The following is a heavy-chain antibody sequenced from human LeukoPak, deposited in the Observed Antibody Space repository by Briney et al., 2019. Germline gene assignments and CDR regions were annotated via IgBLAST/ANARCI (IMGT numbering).Heavy chain of an antibody. CDR3: ARGGGDWNY. J-gene: IGHJ4*02. CDR1: GYTFTGYY. Sequence: GASVKVSCKASGYTFTGYYMHWVRQAPGQGLEWMGWINPNSGGISYAQKFQGRVTMTRDRSISTAYMELNRLTSDDTAVYYCARGGGDWNYWGQGTLVTVSS. CDR2: INPNSGGI. D-gene: IGHD2-21*02. V-gene: IGHV1-2*02.